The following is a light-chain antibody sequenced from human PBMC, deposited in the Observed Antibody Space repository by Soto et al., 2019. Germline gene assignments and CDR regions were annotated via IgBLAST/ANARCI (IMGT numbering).Light chain of an antibody. V-gene: IGKV1-33*01. CDR3: QQYEDLPLT. CDR2: DAS. Sequence: DIQMTQSPSSLSASVGDRVTIICQASQDISNYLNWYQQKPGKAPQLLIYDASNLETRVPSRFSGSRSGTDFTFTITSLQPEDIATYFCQQYEDLPLTFGGGTKVEIK. J-gene: IGKJ4*01. CDR1: QDISNY.